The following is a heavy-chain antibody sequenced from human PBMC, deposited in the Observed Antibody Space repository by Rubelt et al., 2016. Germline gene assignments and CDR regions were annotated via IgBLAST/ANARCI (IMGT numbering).Heavy chain of an antibody. CDR1: GFSLDTSGMS. CDR2: IYWDDDK. V-gene: IGHV2-5*02. J-gene: IGHJ5*02. CDR3: AHVHQFRGFAT. D-gene: IGHD3-10*02. Sequence: QITLKESGPTLVKPTETLTLTCTFSGFSLDTSGMSVGRIRQPPGKALEWLALIYWDDDKRYSPSLKSRLTITKDISKNQVVFTMTNMDPVDTATYYCAHVHQFRGFATWGQGTLVTVSS.